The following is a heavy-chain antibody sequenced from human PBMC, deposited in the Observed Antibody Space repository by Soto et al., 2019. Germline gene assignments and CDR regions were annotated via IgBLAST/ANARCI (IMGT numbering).Heavy chain of an antibody. CDR1: GYTFTGYY. CDR2: INPNSGGT. D-gene: IGHD4-17*01. CDR3: ASDGYGDYLGAFDI. Sequence: GASVKVSCKASGYTFTGYYMHWVRQAPGQGLEWMGWINPNSGGTNYAQKFQGMVTMTRDTSISTAYMELSRLRSDDTAVYYSASDGYGDYLGAFDIWGQGTMVTVSS. J-gene: IGHJ3*02. V-gene: IGHV1-2*02.